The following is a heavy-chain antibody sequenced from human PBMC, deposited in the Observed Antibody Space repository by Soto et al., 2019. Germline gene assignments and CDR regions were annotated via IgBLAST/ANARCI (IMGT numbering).Heavy chain of an antibody. CDR3: ARHGRTVLVAATLEDAFDI. D-gene: IGHD2-15*01. CDR2: IYYSGST. Sequence: QLQLQESGPGLVKPSETLSLTCTVSGGSISSSSYYWGWIRQPPGKGLEWIGSIYYSGSTYYNPSLKSRVTISVDTSKNQFSLKLSSVTAADTAVYYCARHGRTVLVAATLEDAFDIWGQGTMVTVSS. J-gene: IGHJ3*02. CDR1: GGSISSSSYY. V-gene: IGHV4-39*01.